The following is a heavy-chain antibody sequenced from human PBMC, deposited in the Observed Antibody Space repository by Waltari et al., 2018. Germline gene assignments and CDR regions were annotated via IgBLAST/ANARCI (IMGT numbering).Heavy chain of an antibody. CDR1: DGSISSGNYY. D-gene: IGHD6-13*01. Sequence: QLQLQESGPGLAKPSETLSLTCTVSDGSISSGNYYWGWIRQSPGKGLEWIGSTYYSGSPSYNPSLKSRVTISVDTPKHQFSLKLSSVTAADTAVYYCARSLHIFRAAAGMFDYWGQGSLVIVSS. CDR2: TYYSGSP. V-gene: IGHV4-39*01. J-gene: IGHJ4*02. CDR3: ARSLHIFRAAAGMFDY.